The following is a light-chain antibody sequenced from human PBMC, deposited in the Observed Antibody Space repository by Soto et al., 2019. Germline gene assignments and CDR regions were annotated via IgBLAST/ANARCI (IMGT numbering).Light chain of an antibody. CDR1: QSVGSSY. CDR2: GAS. J-gene: IGKJ2*01. V-gene: IGKV3-20*01. CDR3: QQYGSSLLYT. Sequence: EIVLTQSPDTLSLSPVERATLSCMASQSVGSSYLAWYQQKPGQAPRLLIYGASSRATGIPDRFSGSGSGTDFTLTISRLEPEDFAVYYCQQYGSSLLYTFGQGTKVDIK.